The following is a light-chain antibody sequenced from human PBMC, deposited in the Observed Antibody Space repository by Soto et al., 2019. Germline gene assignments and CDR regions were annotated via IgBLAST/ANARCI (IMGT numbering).Light chain of an antibody. V-gene: IGKV1-5*01. Sequence: DIELRQPPSSLHESVGDRVTITCRASQTISSWLAWYQQKPGKAPKVLIYDASSWAGGVPSRFTGSGSGTEFTLTINSLQPDDFATYYCQQYSVYWTFGQGTKVDNK. CDR2: DAS. CDR1: QTISSW. CDR3: QQYSVYWT. J-gene: IGKJ1*01.